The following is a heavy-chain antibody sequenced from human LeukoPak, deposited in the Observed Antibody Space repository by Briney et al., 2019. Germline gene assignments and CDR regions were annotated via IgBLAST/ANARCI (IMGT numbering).Heavy chain of an antibody. V-gene: IGHV4-59*01. CDR1: GGSIRSYY. CDR2: IYNSGDT. Sequence: PSDTLSLTCAVPGGSIRSYYWSWIRQPPGKGLEWIGYIYNSGDTNYNPSLKRRVTISVDTSNNQISLKLRSVTAADTAVYYCARDLVALGYLDTWGQGTLVTVSS. D-gene: IGHD2-8*02. CDR3: ARDLVALGYLDT. J-gene: IGHJ5*02.